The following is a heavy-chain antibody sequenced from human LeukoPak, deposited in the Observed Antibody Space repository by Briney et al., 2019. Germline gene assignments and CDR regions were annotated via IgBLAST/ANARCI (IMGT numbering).Heavy chain of an antibody. Sequence: SETLSLTCAVYGGSFSGYYWSWIRQPPGKGLEWIGEINHSGSTNYNPSLKSRVTISVDTSKNQFSLKLSSVTAADTAVYYCARGSLRRIPRYFDYWGQGTLVTVSS. CDR2: INHSGST. V-gene: IGHV4-34*01. J-gene: IGHJ4*02. D-gene: IGHD2/OR15-2a*01. CDR3: ARGSLRRIPRYFDY. CDR1: GGSFSGYY.